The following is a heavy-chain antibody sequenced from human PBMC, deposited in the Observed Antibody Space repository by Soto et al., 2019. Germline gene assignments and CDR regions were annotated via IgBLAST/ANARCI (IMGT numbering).Heavy chain of an antibody. D-gene: IGHD6-6*01. CDR1: GYSFTSYW. Sequence: GESLKISCKGSGYSFTSYWISWVRQMPGKGLEWMGRIDPSDSYTNYSPSFQGHVTISADKSISTAYLQWSSLKASDTAMYYCARHYRYSSSFVIYYYYYGMDVWGQGTTVTVSS. V-gene: IGHV5-10-1*01. J-gene: IGHJ6*02. CDR2: IDPSDSYT. CDR3: ARHYRYSSSFVIYYYYYGMDV.